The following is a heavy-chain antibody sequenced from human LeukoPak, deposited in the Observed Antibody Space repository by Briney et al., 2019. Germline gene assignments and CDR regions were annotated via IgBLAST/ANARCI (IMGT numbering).Heavy chain of an antibody. V-gene: IGHV3-33*06. J-gene: IGHJ4*02. CDR3: AKDLGSSWFEGLDN. Sequence: RAGGSLRLSCAASGFTLSTYGMYWVRQAPGRGLEWVAVIWNDGSNKHYADSVKGRFTISRDDSKNTLDLQMNSLRAEDTAVYYCAKDLGSSWFEGLDNWGQGTLVTVSS. CDR2: IWNDGSNK. D-gene: IGHD6-13*01. CDR1: GFTLSTYG.